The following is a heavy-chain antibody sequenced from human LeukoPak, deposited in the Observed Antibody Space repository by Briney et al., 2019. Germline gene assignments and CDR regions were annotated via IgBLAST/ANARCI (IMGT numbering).Heavy chain of an antibody. CDR2: TWHDGSAE. CDR1: GFIFSSYG. D-gene: IGHD6-19*01. V-gene: IGHV3-33*06. J-gene: IGHJ4*02. Sequence: GGSLRLSCATSGFIFSSYGMYWVRQAPGKGLEWVAVTWHDGSAEFYADSVKGRFSISRDDSKNTVYLQMNSLRAEDTALYYCAKDNRGGWSGYFDYWGQGVLVTVSS. CDR3: AKDNRGGWSGYFDY.